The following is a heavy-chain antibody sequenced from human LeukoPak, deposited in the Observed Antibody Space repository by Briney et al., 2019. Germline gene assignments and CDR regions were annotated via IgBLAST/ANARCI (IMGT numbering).Heavy chain of an antibody. CDR1: GFTFSSYA. J-gene: IGHJ4*02. V-gene: IGHV3-30*04. CDR3: ARDASYYGSGSYYNGDY. D-gene: IGHD3-10*01. CDR2: ISYDGSSK. Sequence: PGRSLRLSCAASGFTFSSYAMHWVRQAPGKGLEWVAVISYDGSSKYYADSVKGRFTISRDNSKNTLYLQMNSLRAEDTAVYYCARDASYYGSGSYYNGDYWGQGTLVTVSS.